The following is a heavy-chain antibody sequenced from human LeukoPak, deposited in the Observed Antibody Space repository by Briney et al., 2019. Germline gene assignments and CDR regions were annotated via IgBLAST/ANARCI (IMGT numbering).Heavy chain of an antibody. D-gene: IGHD6-19*01. CDR3: TRDLAAVPGPRMDV. CDR1: GFSFSSYY. CDR2: INPDGSER. V-gene: IGHV3-7*03. Sequence: GSLRLSCAASGFSFSSYYMSWVRQAPGKGLEWVALINPDGSERYYVDSVKGRFTISRDNARNSLYLQMDSLRDDDTAMYFCTRDLAAVPGPRMDVWGQGTTVTVSS. J-gene: IGHJ6*02.